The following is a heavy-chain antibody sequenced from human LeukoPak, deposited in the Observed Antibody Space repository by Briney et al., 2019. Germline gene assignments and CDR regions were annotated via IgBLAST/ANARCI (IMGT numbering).Heavy chain of an antibody. CDR3: ARVRATGAHDY. V-gene: IGHV4-4*07. D-gene: IGHD7-27*01. J-gene: IGHJ4*02. Sequence: SETLSLTCIVSGGSISGFYWSWIRQPAGKGLEWIGRIYPSGGTNYNPSLKSRVTMSTDTSKNQFSLKLSSVTAADTAVYYCARVRATGAHDYWGQGTLVTVSS. CDR2: IYPSGGT. CDR1: GGSISGFY.